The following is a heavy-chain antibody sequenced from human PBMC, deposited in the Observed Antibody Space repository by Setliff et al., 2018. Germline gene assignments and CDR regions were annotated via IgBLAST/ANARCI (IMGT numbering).Heavy chain of an antibody. CDR1: GGSISSSY. D-gene: IGHD6-19*01. Sequence: SETLSLTCTVSGGSISSSYWSWVRQPPGKGLEWVGYFYHSGSMNYNPSLKGRVTMSVDTSNNQLSLQLTSVTAADTAIYYCARGNSRSSVWYVVPHFDYWGQGTLVTVSS. CDR3: ARGNSRSSVWYVVPHFDY. J-gene: IGHJ4*02. V-gene: IGHV4-59*08. CDR2: FYHSGSM.